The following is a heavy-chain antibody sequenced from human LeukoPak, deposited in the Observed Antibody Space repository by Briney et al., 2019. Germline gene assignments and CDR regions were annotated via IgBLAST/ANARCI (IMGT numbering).Heavy chain of an antibody. Sequence: ASVKVSCKASGYTFTSYGISWVRQAPGQGLEWMGWISAYNGNTNYAQKLQGRVTMTTDTSTSTAYMGLRSLRSDDTAVYYCARDRSCSSTSCYHDYWGQGTLVTVSS. CDR3: ARDRSCSSTSCYHDY. CDR1: GYTFTSYG. CDR2: ISAYNGNT. J-gene: IGHJ4*02. D-gene: IGHD2-2*01. V-gene: IGHV1-18*01.